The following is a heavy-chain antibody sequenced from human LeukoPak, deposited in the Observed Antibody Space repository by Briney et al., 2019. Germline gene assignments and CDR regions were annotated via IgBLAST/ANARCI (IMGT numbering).Heavy chain of an antibody. Sequence: SETRSLTCTVSGGSISSSSYYWGWIRQPPGKGLEWIGSIYYSGSTYYNPSLKSRVTISVDTSKNQFSLKLSSVTAADTAVYYCAREDYGSDDYYYYYMDVWGKGTTVTVSS. D-gene: IGHD3-10*01. J-gene: IGHJ6*03. CDR2: IYYSGST. CDR3: AREDYGSDDYYYYYMDV. CDR1: GGSISSSSYY. V-gene: IGHV4-39*07.